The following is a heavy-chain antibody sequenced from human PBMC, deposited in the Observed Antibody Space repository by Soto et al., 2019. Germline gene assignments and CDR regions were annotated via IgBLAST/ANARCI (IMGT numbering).Heavy chain of an antibody. D-gene: IGHD3-10*01. V-gene: IGHV4-31*03. Sequence: SETLSLTCTVSGGSISSGGYYWSWIRQHPGKGLEWIGYIYYSGSTYYNPSLKSRVTISVDTSKNQFSLKLSSVTAADTAVYYCAREPGVIRGVWSKIFDYWGQGTLVTVSS. CDR1: GGSISSGGYY. CDR3: AREPGVIRGVWSKIFDY. J-gene: IGHJ4*02. CDR2: IYYSGST.